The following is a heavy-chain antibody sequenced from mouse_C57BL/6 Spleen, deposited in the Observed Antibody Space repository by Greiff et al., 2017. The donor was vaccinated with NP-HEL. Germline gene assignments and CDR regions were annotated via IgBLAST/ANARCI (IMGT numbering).Heavy chain of an antibody. J-gene: IGHJ1*03. V-gene: IGHV1-5*01. CDR1: GYTFTSYW. D-gene: IGHD1-1*01. Sequence: EVQLQQSGTVLARPGASVKMSCKTSGYTFTSYWMHWVNQRPGQGLEWIGAIYPGNSDTSYNQKFKGKAKLTAVTSASTAYMALSSLTNEDSAVYYGTIITTVVGYFDVWGTVTTVTVSS. CDR2: IYPGNSDT. CDR3: TIITTVVGYFDV.